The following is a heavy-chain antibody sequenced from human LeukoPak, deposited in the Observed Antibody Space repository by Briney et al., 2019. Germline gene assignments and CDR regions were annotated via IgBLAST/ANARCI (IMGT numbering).Heavy chain of an antibody. V-gene: IGHV3-7*01. Sequence: PGGSLRLSCAASGFTFSTYCMSWVRQAPGKGLEGVANIKEDESEKYYVDSVKGRFTISRVNAQNSLNLQMNSLRPEDTAMYYCARVRTTGSYYGMDVWGQGTTVTVSS. CDR2: IKEDESEK. CDR3: ARVRTTGSYYGMDV. J-gene: IGHJ6*02. D-gene: IGHD3-10*01. CDR1: GFTFSTYC.